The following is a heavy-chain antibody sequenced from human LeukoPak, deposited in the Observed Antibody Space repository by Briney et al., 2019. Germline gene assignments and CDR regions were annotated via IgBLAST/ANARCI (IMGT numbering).Heavy chain of an antibody. J-gene: IGHJ4*02. Sequence: PSETLSLTCTVSGASTSSYYWSWIRQPAGKGLEWIGRIDGSGHTNYNPSLKSGTSVSVDTSKNQVSLKLSYVTAADTAVYYCARDGGSGWFDYGGQGTLVTVSS. V-gene: IGHV4-4*07. D-gene: IGHD6-19*01. CDR3: ARDGGSGWFDY. CDR1: GASTSSYY. CDR2: IDGSGHT.